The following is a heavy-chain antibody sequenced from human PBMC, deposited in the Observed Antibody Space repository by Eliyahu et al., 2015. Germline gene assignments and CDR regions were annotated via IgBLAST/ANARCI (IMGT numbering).Heavy chain of an antibody. CDR2: INPRSGDT. D-gene: IGHD3-3*01. CDR1: GYPFTDSY. Sequence: QVQLVQSGAEVKKPGAXVKVXCKASGYPFTDSYVHWVRQAPGQGLEWMGWINPRSGDTSYAQKFQGRVTMTRDTSITTAYMELSRLTSDDSAIYYCARDGLWSNNWFDPWGQGSLVTVSS. V-gene: IGHV1-2*02. J-gene: IGHJ5*02. CDR3: ARDGLWSNNWFDP.